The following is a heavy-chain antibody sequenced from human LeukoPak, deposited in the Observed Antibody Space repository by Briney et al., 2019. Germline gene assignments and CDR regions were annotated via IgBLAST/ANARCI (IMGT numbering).Heavy chain of an antibody. J-gene: IGHJ4*02. D-gene: IGHD3-10*01. CDR1: GGSISSSSYY. Sequence: SETLSLTCTVSGGSISSSSYYWGWIRQPPGKGLEWIGSIYYSGSTYYNPSLKSRVTISVDTSKNQFSLKLSSVTAADTAVYYCARIDYYGSGSYYLFDYWGQGTLVTVSS. V-gene: IGHV4-39*07. CDR2: IYYSGST. CDR3: ARIDYYGSGSYYLFDY.